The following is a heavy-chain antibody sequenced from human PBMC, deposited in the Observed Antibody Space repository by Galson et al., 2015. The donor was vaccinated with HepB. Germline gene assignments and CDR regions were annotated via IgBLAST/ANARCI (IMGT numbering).Heavy chain of an antibody. D-gene: IGHD6-13*01. CDR2: IWYDGSNK. Sequence: SLRLSCAASGFTFSSYGMHWVRQAPGKGLEWVAVIWYDGSNKYYADSVKGRFTISRDNSKNTLYLQMNSLRAEDTAVYYCARESGYSRGPGFYYGMDVWGQGTTVTVSS. CDR1: GFTFSSYG. CDR3: ARESGYSRGPGFYYGMDV. V-gene: IGHV3-33*01. J-gene: IGHJ6*02.